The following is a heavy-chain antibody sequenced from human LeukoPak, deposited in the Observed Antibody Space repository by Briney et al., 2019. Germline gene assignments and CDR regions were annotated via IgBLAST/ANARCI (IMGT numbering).Heavy chain of an antibody. J-gene: IGHJ4*02. D-gene: IGHD1-14*01. CDR2: IKEDGSEK. CDR3: ARDSFETDIDY. CDR1: GFLFSGYW. V-gene: IGHV3-7*01. Sequence: GGSLRLSCAASGFLFSGYWMSWVHQAPGKGLEWVANIKEDGSEKYYVESMKGRFTISRDNVKNSLYLQINSLRAEDTAVYYCARDSFETDIDYWGQGTLVTVSS.